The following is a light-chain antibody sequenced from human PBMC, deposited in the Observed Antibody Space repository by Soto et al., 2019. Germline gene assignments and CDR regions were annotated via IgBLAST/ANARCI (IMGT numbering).Light chain of an antibody. CDR2: GAS. Sequence: EIVLTQSPGTLSLSPGERVTLSCRASQSVSSSYLAWYQQKPGQAPRLLIYGASSRATGIPDRFSGSGSGTDFTLTISRLEPEEFAVYYCQQFGSLSWTFGQGTKVEIK. CDR3: QQFGSLSWT. V-gene: IGKV3-20*01. J-gene: IGKJ1*01. CDR1: QSVSSSY.